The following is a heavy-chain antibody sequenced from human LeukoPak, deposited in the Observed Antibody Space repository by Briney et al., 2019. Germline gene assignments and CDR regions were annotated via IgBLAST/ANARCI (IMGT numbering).Heavy chain of an antibody. Sequence: SGGSLILSCAASGLTFSSYGMHWVRQAPGKGLEWVAVIWYDGSNKCYADSVKGRFTISRDNSKNTLYLQMNSLRAEDTAVYYCAGDYGEHYYGMDVWGQGTTVTVSS. J-gene: IGHJ6*02. D-gene: IGHD4-17*01. V-gene: IGHV3-33*01. CDR2: IWYDGSNK. CDR3: AGDYGEHYYGMDV. CDR1: GLTFSSYG.